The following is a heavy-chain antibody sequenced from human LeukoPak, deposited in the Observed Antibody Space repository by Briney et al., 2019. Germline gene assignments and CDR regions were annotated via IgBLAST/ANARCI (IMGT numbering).Heavy chain of an antibody. D-gene: IGHD3/OR15-3a*01. CDR3: AKGGTGYYTLLFVY. V-gene: IGHV3-23*01. CDR1: GGSISSSN. J-gene: IGHJ4*02. Sequence: GTLSLTCAVPGGSISSSNWWSWVRQAPGKGLEWVSAISGSGGTTKYADSVKGRFTISRDNSKNTLYLQMNSLRAEDTAVYYCAKGGTGYYTLLFVYWGQGILVTVSS. CDR2: ISGSGGTT.